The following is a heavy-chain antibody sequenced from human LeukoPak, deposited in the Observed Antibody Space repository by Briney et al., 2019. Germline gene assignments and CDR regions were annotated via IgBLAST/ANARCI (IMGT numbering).Heavy chain of an antibody. J-gene: IGHJ4*02. CDR1: GGTFSSYA. CDR3: ARDTLLYDFWSGYYTPYYFDY. Sequence: SVKVCCKASGGTFSSYAISWVRQAPGQGLEWMGGIIPIFGTANYAQKFQGRVTITTDASTSTAYMELSSLRSEDTAVYYCARDTLLYDFWSGYYTPYYFDYWGQGTLVTASS. V-gene: IGHV1-69*05. D-gene: IGHD3-3*01. CDR2: IIPIFGTA.